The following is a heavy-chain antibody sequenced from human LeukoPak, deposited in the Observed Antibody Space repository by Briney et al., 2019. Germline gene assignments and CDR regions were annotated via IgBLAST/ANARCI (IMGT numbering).Heavy chain of an antibody. CDR2: ISYDGSNK. J-gene: IGHJ3*02. V-gene: IGHV3-30-3*01. D-gene: IGHD6-6*01. CDR3: ARDRRAYSSSSIDAFDI. Sequence: PGGSLRLSCAASGFTFSSYAMHWVRQAPGKGLEWVAVISYDGSNKYYADSVKGRFTISRDNSKNTLYLQMNSLRAEDTAVYYCARDRRAYSSSSIDAFDIWGQGTMVTVSS. CDR1: GFTFSSYA.